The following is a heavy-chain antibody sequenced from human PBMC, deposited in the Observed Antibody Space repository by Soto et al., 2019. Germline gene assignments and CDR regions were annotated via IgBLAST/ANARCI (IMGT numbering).Heavy chain of an antibody. CDR2: IIPIFGTA. V-gene: IGHV1-69*13. CDR1: GGTFSSYA. D-gene: IGHD4-4*01. CDR3: ARVTTVTTSWFDP. Sequence: SVKVSCKASGGTFSSYAISWVRRAPGQGLEWMGGIIPIFGTANYAQKFQGRVTITADESTSTAYMELSSLRSEDTAVYYCARVTTVTTSWFDPWGQGTLVTVSS. J-gene: IGHJ5*02.